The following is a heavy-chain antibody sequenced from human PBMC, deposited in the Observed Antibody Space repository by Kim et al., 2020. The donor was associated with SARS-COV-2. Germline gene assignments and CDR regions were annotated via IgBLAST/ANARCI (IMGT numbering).Heavy chain of an antibody. J-gene: IGHJ6*02. CDR3: GRDTLPGGMDV. V-gene: IGHV3-9*01. CDR2: RI. Sequence: RIDYADSVKGRFTISRDNAKNSVYLQMNSLRGEETAVYYCGRDTLPGGMDVWGQGTTVTVSS.